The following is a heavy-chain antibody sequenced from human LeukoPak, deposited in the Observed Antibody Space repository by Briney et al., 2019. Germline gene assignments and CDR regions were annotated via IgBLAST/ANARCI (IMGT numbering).Heavy chain of an antibody. J-gene: IGHJ5*02. CDR2: INHSGST. D-gene: IGHD2-2*01. Sequence: TSETLSLTCAVYGGSFSGYYWSWIRQSPGKGLEWIGEINHSGSTNYNPSLKSRVTISVDTSKNQFSLKLSSVTAADTAVYYCARGSRYCSSTSCFRGTAPRWFDPWGQGTLVTVSS. V-gene: IGHV4-34*01. CDR3: ARGSRYCSSTSCFRGTAPRWFDP. CDR1: GGSFSGYY.